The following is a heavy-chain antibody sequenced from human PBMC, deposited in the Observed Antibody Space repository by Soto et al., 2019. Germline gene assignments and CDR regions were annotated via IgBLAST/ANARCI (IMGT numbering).Heavy chain of an antibody. J-gene: IGHJ5*02. D-gene: IGHD1-20*01. Sequence: ASVKVACKACAYSFTTYYIHSGRQAPGQGLEWMGIINPSGGSTSKAQRFQGRVTMTRDTSTSTLYMELSGLRSEDTAVYYCARDCNGNRGWLDPWGQGTLVTVSS. CDR3: ARDCNGNRGWLDP. CDR1: AYSFTTYY. V-gene: IGHV1-46*01. CDR2: INPSGGST.